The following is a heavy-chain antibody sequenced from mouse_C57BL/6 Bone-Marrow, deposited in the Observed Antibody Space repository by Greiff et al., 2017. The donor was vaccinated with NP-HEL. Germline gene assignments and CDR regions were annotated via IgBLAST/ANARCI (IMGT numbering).Heavy chain of an antibody. CDR1: GYTFTDYN. J-gene: IGHJ2*01. Sequence: VQLQQSGPELVKPGASVKIPCKASGYTFTDYNMDWVKQSHGKSLEWIGDINPNNGGTIYNQKFKGKATLTVDKSSSTAYMELRSLTSEDTAVYYCARRRRAPYYFDYGGQGTTLTVSS. V-gene: IGHV1-18*01. CDR2: INPNNGGT. CDR3: ARRRRAPYYFDY.